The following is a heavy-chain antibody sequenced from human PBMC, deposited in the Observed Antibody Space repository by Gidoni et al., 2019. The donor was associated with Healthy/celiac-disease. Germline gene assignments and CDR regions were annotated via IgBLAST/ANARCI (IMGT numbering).Heavy chain of an antibody. CDR2: ISGSGGST. V-gene: IGHV3-23*01. Sequence: EVQLLESGGGLVQPGGFLSLSCAASGFPFSSYAMSCVRQAPGKGLEWVSAISGSGGSTYYADSVKGRFTISRDNSKNTLYLQMNSLRAEDTAVYYCAKLLITMIVVDFDYWGQGTLVTVSS. J-gene: IGHJ4*02. CDR1: GFPFSSYA. CDR3: AKLLITMIVVDFDY. D-gene: IGHD3-22*01.